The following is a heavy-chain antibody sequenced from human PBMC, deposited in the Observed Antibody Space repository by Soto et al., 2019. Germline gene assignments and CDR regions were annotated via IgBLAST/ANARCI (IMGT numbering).Heavy chain of an antibody. D-gene: IGHD2-15*01. CDR2: ISGSGGST. CDR1: GFTFSSYA. CDR3: AKDYWSYRLPPHQVLH. Sequence: GGSLRLSCAASGFTFSSYAMSWVRQAPGKGLEWVSAISGSGGSTYYADSVKGRFTISRDNSKNTLYLQMNSLRAEDTAVYYCAKDYWSYRLPPHQVLHSGQGTPVTDPS. V-gene: IGHV3-23*01. J-gene: IGHJ4*01.